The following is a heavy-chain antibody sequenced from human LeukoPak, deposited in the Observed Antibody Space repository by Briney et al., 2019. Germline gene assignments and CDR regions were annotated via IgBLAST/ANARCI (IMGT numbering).Heavy chain of an antibody. V-gene: IGHV4-38-2*01. CDR1: GYSISIGYY. D-gene: IGHD3-3*01. Sequence: SETLSLTCAVCGYSISIGYYWGCIRPPPGQGLEWIGRIFRCGSTSYNPSLMRRLTISNDTSNDQFSLQLTSVTAADTAVYYCARYDSRASGSSQLEYWGKGILVTISS. CDR2: IFRCGST. J-gene: IGHJ4*02. CDR3: ARYDSRASGSSQLEY.